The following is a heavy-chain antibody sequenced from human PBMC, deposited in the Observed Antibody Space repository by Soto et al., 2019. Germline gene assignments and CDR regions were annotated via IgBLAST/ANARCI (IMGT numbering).Heavy chain of an antibody. CDR1: GGSISSGGYY. CDR2: IYYSGST. D-gene: IGHD3-16*01. Sequence: QVQLQESGPGLVKPSQTLSLTCTVSGGSISSGGYYWSWIRQHPGKGLEWIGYIYYSGSTYYNPSLKSRVTISVAPSKNPFSLKLSSVTAADTAVYYCARVGGINWFDPWGQGTLVTVSS. J-gene: IGHJ5*02. CDR3: ARVGGINWFDP. V-gene: IGHV4-31*03.